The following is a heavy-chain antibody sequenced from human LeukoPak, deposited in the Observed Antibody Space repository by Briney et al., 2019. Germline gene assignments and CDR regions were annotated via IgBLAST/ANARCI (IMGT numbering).Heavy chain of an antibody. CDR2: INGNGVST. Sequence: PGGSLRLSCAASGFTFSSYAMSWVRQAPGKGLEWVSGINGNGVSTYYADSVKGRFTISRDNSKNTLYLQMNSLRAEDTAVYYCAKSHDSSGSDYWGQGTLVTVSS. J-gene: IGHJ4*02. CDR3: AKSHDSSGSDY. V-gene: IGHV3-23*01. D-gene: IGHD3-22*01. CDR1: GFTFSSYA.